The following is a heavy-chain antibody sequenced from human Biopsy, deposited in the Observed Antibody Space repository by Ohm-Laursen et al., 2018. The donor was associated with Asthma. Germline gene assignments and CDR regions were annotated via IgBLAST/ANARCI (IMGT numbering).Heavy chain of an antibody. D-gene: IGHD6-13*01. CDR2: IYYSGTT. Sequence: SDTLSLTCSLSSGSGGYMRSGNYYWGWIRQPPGKGLERIGSIYYSGTTYYNPSLASRVTVSADTSKNQFSLKLSSVTAADTAVYYCVRGSSSWHHGPFHYYYGLDVWGQGTTATVSS. CDR3: VRGSSSWHHGPFHYYYGLDV. CDR1: SGSGGYMRSGNYY. V-gene: IGHV4-39*01. J-gene: IGHJ6*02.